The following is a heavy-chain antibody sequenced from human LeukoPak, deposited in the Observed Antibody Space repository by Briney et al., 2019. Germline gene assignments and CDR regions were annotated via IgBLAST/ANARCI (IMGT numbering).Heavy chain of an antibody. CDR1: GYTFTGYY. D-gene: IGHD3-16*02. CDR3: VRDQYDYVWGSYRYTPNDAFDI. V-gene: IGHV1-2*06. J-gene: IGHJ3*02. CDR2: INPNSGGT. Sequence: ASVKVSCKASGYTFTGYYMHWVRQAPGQGLEWMGRINPNSGGTNYAQKFQGRVTMTRDTSISTAYMELSRLRSDDTAVYYCVRDQYDYVWGSYRYTPNDAFDIWGQGTMVTVSS.